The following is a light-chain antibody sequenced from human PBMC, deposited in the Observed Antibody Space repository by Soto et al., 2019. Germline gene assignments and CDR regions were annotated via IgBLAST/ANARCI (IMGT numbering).Light chain of an antibody. CDR3: QSYDSSLSGFWV. J-gene: IGLJ3*02. CDR1: SSNIGAGYD. Sequence: QSVLTQPPSVSGAPGQRVTISCTGSSSNIGAGYDVHWYQQLPATAPKLLIYGNSNRPSGVPDRFSGSKSGTSASLAITGLQAEDEADYYCQSYDSSLSGFWVFGGGTKVTVL. CDR2: GNS. V-gene: IGLV1-40*01.